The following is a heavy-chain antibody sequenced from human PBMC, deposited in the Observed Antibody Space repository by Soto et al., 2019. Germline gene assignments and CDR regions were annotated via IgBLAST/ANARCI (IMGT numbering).Heavy chain of an antibody. CDR1: GFTFSSYE. V-gene: IGHV3-48*03. D-gene: IGHD3-3*01. J-gene: IGHJ6*02. CDR3: ARAPPYDFWSGTYYYYGMDA. CDR2: ISSSGTTI. Sequence: TGGSLRLSCAASGFTFSSYEMNWVRQAPGKGLEWVSHISSSGTTIYYADSVKGRFTISRDNAKNSLYLQMNGLRVEDTAVYYCARAPPYDFWSGTYYYYGMDAWGQGTTVTVSS.